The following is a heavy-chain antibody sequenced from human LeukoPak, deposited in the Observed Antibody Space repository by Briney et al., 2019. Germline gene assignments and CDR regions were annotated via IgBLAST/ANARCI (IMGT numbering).Heavy chain of an antibody. Sequence: SQTLSLTCTVSGGSISSGAYYWSWIRQPPGKDLEWIGYIYYSWNAYYNPSLKTRVTISVDTSKNQFSLKLNYVTAADTAVYYCARDYAGAFDIWGQGTMVTVSS. V-gene: IGHV4-30-4*08. CDR3: ARDYAGAFDI. J-gene: IGHJ3*02. D-gene: IGHD4-17*01. CDR1: GGSISSGAYY. CDR2: IYYSWNA.